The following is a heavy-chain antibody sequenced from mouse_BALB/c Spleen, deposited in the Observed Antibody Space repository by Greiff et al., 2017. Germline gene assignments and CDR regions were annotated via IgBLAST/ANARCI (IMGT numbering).Heavy chain of an antibody. V-gene: IGHV5-9-4*01. Sequence: EVKLVESGGDLVKPGGSLKLSCAASGFTFSSYAMSWVRQSPEKRLEWVAEISSGGSYTYYPDTVTGRFTISRDNAKNTLYLEMSSLRSEDTAMYYCARDGEVYFDYWGQGTTLTVSS. CDR1: GFTFSSYA. J-gene: IGHJ2*01. CDR2: ISSGGSYT. CDR3: ARDGEVYFDY.